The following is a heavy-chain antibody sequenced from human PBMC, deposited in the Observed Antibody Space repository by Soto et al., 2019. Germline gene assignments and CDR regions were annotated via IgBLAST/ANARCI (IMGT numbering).Heavy chain of an antibody. CDR2: VYYTGST. D-gene: IGHD6-19*01. CDR1: GGSISGCY. J-gene: IGHJ4*02. Sequence: SETLSLTCSVSGGSISGCYWSWIRQSPGKGLEWLGYVYYTGSTNYSPSLRSRVSISVDTSKNEFSLRLSSVTAADTAVYFCARSVAVPGAHIDYWGQGTQVTVSS. CDR3: ARSVAVPGAHIDY. V-gene: IGHV4-59*01.